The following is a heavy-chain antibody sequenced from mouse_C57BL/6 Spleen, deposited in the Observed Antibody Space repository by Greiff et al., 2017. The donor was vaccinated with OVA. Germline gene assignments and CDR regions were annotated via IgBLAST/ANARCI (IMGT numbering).Heavy chain of an antibody. CDR1: GYSFTGYY. J-gene: IGHJ4*01. CDR3: ARWGNAMDY. V-gene: IGHV1-42*01. CDR2: INPSTGGT. Sequence: EVKLVESGPELVKPGASVKISCKASGYSFTGYYMNWVKQSPEKSLEWIGEINPSTGGTTYNQKFKAKATLTVDKSSSTAYMQLKSLTSEDSAVYYCARWGNAMDYWGQGTSVTVSS.